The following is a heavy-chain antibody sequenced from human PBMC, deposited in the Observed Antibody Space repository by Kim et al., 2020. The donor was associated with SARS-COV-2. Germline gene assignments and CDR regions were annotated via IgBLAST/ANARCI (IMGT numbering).Heavy chain of an antibody. CDR3: ARADHYYDSSGYYYYYGMDV. V-gene: IGHV3-53*04. Sequence: RFTISRHNSKNTLYLQMNSLRAEDTAVYYCARADHYYDSSGYYYYYGMDVWGQGTTVTVSS. J-gene: IGHJ6*02. D-gene: IGHD3-22*01.